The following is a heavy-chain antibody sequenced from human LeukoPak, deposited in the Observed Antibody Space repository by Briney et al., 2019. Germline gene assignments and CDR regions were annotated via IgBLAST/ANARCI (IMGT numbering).Heavy chain of an antibody. J-gene: IGHJ3*02. CDR1: GFTFSSYA. CDR2: ISYDGSNK. V-gene: IGHV3-30*04. Sequence: PGGSLRLSCAASGFTFSSYAMHWVRQAPGKGLEWVAVISYDGSNKYYADSVKGRFTISRDNSKNTLYLQMNSLRAEDTAVYYCARAKENAFDIWGQGTMVTVSS. CDR3: ARAKENAFDI.